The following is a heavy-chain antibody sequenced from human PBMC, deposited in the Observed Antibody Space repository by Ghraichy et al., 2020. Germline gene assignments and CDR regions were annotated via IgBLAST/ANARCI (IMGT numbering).Heavy chain of an antibody. J-gene: IGHJ4*02. CDR2: IKQDGSEK. Sequence: GESLNISCAASGFTFSRYWMSWVRQAPGKGLEWVANIKQDGSEKYYVDSVKGRFTISRDNAKNSLYLQMNSLRAEDTAVYYCARTAHWGQGTLVTVSS. CDR1: GFTFSRYW. CDR3: ARTAH. V-gene: IGHV3-7*01.